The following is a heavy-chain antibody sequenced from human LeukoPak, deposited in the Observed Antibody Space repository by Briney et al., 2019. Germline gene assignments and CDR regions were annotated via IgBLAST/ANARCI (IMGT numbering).Heavy chain of an antibody. CDR2: IWYDGSNK. V-gene: IGHV3-33*06. CDR1: GFTFSSYG. Sequence: GGSLRLSCAASGFTFSSYGMHWVRQAPGKGLEWVADIWYDGSNKYYADSVKGRFTISRDNSKNTLYLQMKSLRAEDTALYYCAKDGGGDYGDYDWFDPWGQGTLVAVSS. J-gene: IGHJ5*02. CDR3: AKDGGGDYGDYDWFDP. D-gene: IGHD4-17*01.